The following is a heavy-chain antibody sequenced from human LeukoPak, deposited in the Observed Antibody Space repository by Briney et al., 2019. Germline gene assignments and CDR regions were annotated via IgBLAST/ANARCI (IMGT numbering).Heavy chain of an antibody. CDR2: IYYSGST. V-gene: IGHV4-59*01. CDR1: GGSISSYY. J-gene: IGHJ6*03. CDR3: ARAVPYYYYMDV. Sequence: SETLSLTCTVSGGSISSYYWSWIRQPPGKGLEWIGYIYYSGSTNYNPSLKSRVTISVDTSKNQFSLKLSSVTAADTAVYYCARAVPYYYYMDVWGKGTTVTVSS.